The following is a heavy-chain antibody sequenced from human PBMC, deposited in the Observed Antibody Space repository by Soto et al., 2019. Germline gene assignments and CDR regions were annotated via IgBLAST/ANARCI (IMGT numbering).Heavy chain of an antibody. CDR2: FDPEDGET. CDR1: GYTLTELS. V-gene: IGHV1-24*01. Sequence: GASVKVSCKVSGYTLTELSMHWVRQAPGKGLEWMGGFDPEDGETIYAQKFQGRVTMTEDTSTDTAYMELSSLRSEDTAVYYCGVATITYYYYYGMDVWGQGTTVTVSS. CDR3: GVATITYYYYYGMDV. D-gene: IGHD5-12*01. J-gene: IGHJ6*02.